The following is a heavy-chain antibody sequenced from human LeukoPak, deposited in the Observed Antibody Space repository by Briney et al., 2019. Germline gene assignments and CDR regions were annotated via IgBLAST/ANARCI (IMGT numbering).Heavy chain of an antibody. CDR1: GVSISSSNSY. Sequence: PSETLSLTCTVSGVSISSSNSYWGWIRQPPGKGLEWIGSIYYSGNTYYNASLKSQVSISIDTSKNQFSLKLTSVTAADTAVYYCARDIQGDTARPLPDYWGQGTLVTVSS. V-gene: IGHV4-39*02. CDR2: IYYSGNT. J-gene: IGHJ4*02. CDR3: ARDIQGDTARPLPDY. D-gene: IGHD5-18*01.